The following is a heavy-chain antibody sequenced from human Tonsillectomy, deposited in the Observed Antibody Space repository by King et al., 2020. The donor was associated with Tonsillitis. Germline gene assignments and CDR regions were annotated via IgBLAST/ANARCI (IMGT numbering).Heavy chain of an antibody. CDR1: GGSISSYY. Sequence: QLQESGPGLVKPSETLSLTCTVSGGSISSYYWSWIRQPPGKELEGIGYIYYSGSTNYNPSLKSRVTISLDTSKNQFSLKLSSVTAADTAVYYCARIHNSVTNAFDIWGQGTMVTVSS. V-gene: IGHV4-59*01. J-gene: IGHJ3*02. CDR3: ARIHNSVTNAFDI. D-gene: IGHD4-17*01. CDR2: IYYSGST.